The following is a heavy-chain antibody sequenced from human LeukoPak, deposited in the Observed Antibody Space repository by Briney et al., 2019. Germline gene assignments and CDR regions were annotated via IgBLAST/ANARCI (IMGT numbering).Heavy chain of an antibody. Sequence: MPGRSLRLSCAASGFTFSSYGMHWVRQAPGQGLEWMGRIIPILDITNYAQKFQGRVTITADKFTSTVYMELSSLRSEDTAVYYCARAVRGYSGYESPSFDYWGQGTLVTVSS. J-gene: IGHJ4*02. CDR2: IIPILDIT. CDR1: GFTFSSYG. CDR3: ARAVRGYSGYESPSFDY. V-gene: IGHV1-69*04. D-gene: IGHD5-12*01.